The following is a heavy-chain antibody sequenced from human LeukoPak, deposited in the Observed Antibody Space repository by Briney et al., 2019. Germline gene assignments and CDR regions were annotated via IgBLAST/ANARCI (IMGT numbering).Heavy chain of an antibody. J-gene: IGHJ4*02. V-gene: IGHV3-9*01. CDR2: ISWNSGSI. CDR1: GFTFDDYA. Sequence: GGSLRLSCAASGFTFDDYAMHWVRQAPGKGLEWVSGISWNSGSIGYADSVKGRFTISRDNSKNTLYLQMNSLRAEDTAVYYCAKDRRLYDYGSGSYFDYWGQGTLVTVSS. CDR3: AKDRRLYDYGSGSYFDY. D-gene: IGHD3-10*01.